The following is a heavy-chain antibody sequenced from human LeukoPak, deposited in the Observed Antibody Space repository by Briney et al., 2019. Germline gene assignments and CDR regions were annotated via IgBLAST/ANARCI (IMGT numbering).Heavy chain of an antibody. Sequence: PSETLSLTCTVSGGSISSGDYYWGWIRQPPGRGLEWIGNIYYSGSTYYNPSLKSRVTISVDTSKNQFSLKLSSVTAADTAVYYCARVRELRYFDWLYRGLYYYYMDVWGKGTTVTISS. CDR3: ARVRELRYFDWLYRGLYYYYMDV. V-gene: IGHV4-39*07. D-gene: IGHD3-9*01. CDR2: IYYSGST. CDR1: GGSISSGDYY. J-gene: IGHJ6*03.